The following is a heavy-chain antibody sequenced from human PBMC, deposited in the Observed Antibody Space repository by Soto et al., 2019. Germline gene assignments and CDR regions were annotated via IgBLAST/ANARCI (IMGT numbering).Heavy chain of an antibody. CDR2: ISKDGSEK. CDR1: RVTFSDFG. CDR3: AKVRGTTPFYQYYALDV. J-gene: IGHJ6*04. D-gene: IGHD1-1*01. Sequence: QVQLVESGVGVVQPGTSLKLSCAVSRVTFSDFGMHWVRQATGKRLEWVGMISKDGSEKHYGDSVTGRFTISRDNSKNMLFLQMSSLRVNDTAIYYSAKVRGTTPFYQYYALDVWSKGTTVTV. V-gene: IGHV3-30*18.